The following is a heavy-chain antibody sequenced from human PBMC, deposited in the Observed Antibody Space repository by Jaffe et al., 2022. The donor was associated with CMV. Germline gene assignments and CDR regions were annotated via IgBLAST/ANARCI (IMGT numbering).Heavy chain of an antibody. D-gene: IGHD6-19*01. V-gene: IGHV3-23*01. CDR3: AKDALRSSGWYLEGPTFDY. CDR2: ISGSGGST. Sequence: EVQLLESGGGLVQPGGSLRLSCAASGFTFSSYAMSWVRQAPGKGLEWVSAISGSGGSTYYADSVKGRFTISRDNSKNTLYLQMNSLRAEDTAVYYCAKDALRSSGWYLEGPTFDYWGQGTLVTVSS. J-gene: IGHJ4*02. CDR1: GFTFSSYA.